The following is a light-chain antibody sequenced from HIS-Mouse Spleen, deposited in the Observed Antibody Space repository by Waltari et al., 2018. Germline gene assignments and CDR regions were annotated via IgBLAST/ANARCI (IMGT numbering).Light chain of an antibody. Sequence: EIGITQSPATLSLPPAETATLACSASQRVSSNLAWYQQKPGQAPSLLIYGASTRATGIPARFSGSGSGTEFTLTISSMQSEDFAVYYCQQYNNWPPYTFGQGTKLEIK. J-gene: IGKJ2*01. CDR1: QRVSSN. V-gene: IGKV3-15*01. CDR3: QQYNNWPPYT. CDR2: GAS.